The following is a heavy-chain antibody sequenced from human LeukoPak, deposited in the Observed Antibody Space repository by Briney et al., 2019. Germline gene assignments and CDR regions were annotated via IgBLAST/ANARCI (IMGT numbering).Heavy chain of an antibody. Sequence: QPGGSLRLSCVASGFTFSSYWMHWVRQVPGKGPVWVSRINSDGRITSYADSVKGRFTISRDNAKNTLYLQMNSLRAEDTAVSSCARVGVPQYAFDIWGQGTGVTVSS. CDR2: INSDGRIT. V-gene: IGHV3-74*01. J-gene: IGHJ3*02. CDR3: ARVGVPQYAFDI. D-gene: IGHD2-2*01. CDR1: GFTFSSYW.